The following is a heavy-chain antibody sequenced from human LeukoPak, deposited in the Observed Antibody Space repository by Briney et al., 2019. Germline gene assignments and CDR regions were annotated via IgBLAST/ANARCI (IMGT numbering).Heavy chain of an antibody. CDR3: ARDSPGIAATDK. CDR1: GASISSGRYY. CDR2: IYTSGST. D-gene: IGHD6-13*01. Sequence: SETPSLTCTVSGASISSGRYYWSWIRQPAGKGLEWIGRIYTSGSTDYNPSLKSRVTISLDTSKNQFSLKVRSVTAADTAVYYCARDSPGIAATDKWGQGSLLTVSS. V-gene: IGHV4-61*02. J-gene: IGHJ4*02.